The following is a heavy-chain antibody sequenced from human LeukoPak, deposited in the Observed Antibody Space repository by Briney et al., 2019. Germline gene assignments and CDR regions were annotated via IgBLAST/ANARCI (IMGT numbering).Heavy chain of an antibody. CDR2: IEPSDSYT. CDR1: GYTFTSYW. J-gene: IGHJ4*02. Sequence: GESLRISCKGSGYTFTSYWVSWVRRMPGKGLEWMGRIEPSDSYTDYSPSFQGHVTISADKSVSTAYLQWSGLKASDTAMYYCARHLGDYWGQGTLVTVSS. V-gene: IGHV5-10-1*01. D-gene: IGHD3-16*01. CDR3: ARHLGDY.